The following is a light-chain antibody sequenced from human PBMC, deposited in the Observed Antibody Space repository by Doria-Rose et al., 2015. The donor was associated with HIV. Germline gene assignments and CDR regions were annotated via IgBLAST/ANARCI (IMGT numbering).Light chain of an antibody. V-gene: IGKV3-20*01. CDR2: DGS. J-gene: IGKJ1*01. Sequence: TQSPGTLSLSPGERATLSCRASQSFSSTYLAWYQQKPGQAPSLLIYDGSTRAIGIPDRFNASGSGTDCTLTINRLEPEDFALYYCHQYGTSWTFGQGTKVEI. CDR3: HQYGTSWT. CDR1: QSFSSTY.